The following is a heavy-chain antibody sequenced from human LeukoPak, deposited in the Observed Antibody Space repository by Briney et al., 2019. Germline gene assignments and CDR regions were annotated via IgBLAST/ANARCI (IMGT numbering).Heavy chain of an antibody. Sequence: ASVKVSCKASGYTFTSYDINWVRQAPGQGLEWMGWINPNSGGTNYAQKFQGRVTMTRDTSISTAYMELSRLRSDDTAVYYCARVVPAAIEGDWFDPWGQGTLVTVSS. CDR3: ARVVPAAIEGDWFDP. CDR1: GYTFTSYD. J-gene: IGHJ5*02. D-gene: IGHD2-2*02. V-gene: IGHV1-2*02. CDR2: INPNSGGT.